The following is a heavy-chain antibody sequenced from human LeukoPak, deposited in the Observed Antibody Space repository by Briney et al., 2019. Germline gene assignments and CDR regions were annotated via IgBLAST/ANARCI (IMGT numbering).Heavy chain of an antibody. CDR2: IYHSGST. J-gene: IGHJ4*02. V-gene: IGHV4-34*01. Sequence: GSLRLSCAASGFTFSDYYMSWIRQAPGKGLEWIGEIYHSGSTNYNPSLKSRVTISVDKSKNQFSPKLSSVTAADTAVYYCARDFDYWGQGTLVTVSS. CDR3: ARDFDY. CDR1: GFTFSDYY.